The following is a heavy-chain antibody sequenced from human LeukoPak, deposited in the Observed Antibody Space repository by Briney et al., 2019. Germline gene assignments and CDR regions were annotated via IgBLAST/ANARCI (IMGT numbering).Heavy chain of an antibody. CDR1: GFTFSDYY. CDR3: ARDRPAAIVDAEYFQH. Sequence: KPGGSLRLSCTASGFTFSDYYMSWIRQAPGKGLEWVSYISKTDSSTNYADSVRGRFTISRDNAKNSLYLQMNSLRAEDTAVYYCARDRPAAIVDAEYFQHWGQGTLVTVSS. V-gene: IGHV3-11*06. D-gene: IGHD2-2*01. CDR2: ISKTDSST. J-gene: IGHJ1*01.